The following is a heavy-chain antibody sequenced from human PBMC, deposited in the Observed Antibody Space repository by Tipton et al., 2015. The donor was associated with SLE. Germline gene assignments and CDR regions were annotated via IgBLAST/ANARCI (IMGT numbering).Heavy chain of an antibody. CDR3: ARGSTIFGVVILDY. Sequence: TLSLTCAVSGGSISSGGYSWSWIRQPPGKGLEWIGYIYHSGSTYYNPSLKSRVTISVDRSKNQFSLKLNSVTAADTAVYYCARGSTIFGVVILDYWGQGTLVTVSS. J-gene: IGHJ4*02. D-gene: IGHD3-3*01. V-gene: IGHV4-30-2*01. CDR2: IYHSGST. CDR1: GGSISSGGYS.